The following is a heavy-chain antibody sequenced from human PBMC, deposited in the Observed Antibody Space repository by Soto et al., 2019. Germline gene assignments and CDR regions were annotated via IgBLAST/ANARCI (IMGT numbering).Heavy chain of an antibody. Sequence: QVQLVESGGGVVQPGRSLRLSCAASGFTFSNYAMHWVRQAPGKGLEWVAVISYDGRNKYYADSVKGRCTISRDNSKNPXXLQMNSLRTEDTAVYYCARGDDFWSGYLYYYGLDVWGQGTTVTVSS. V-gene: IGHV3-30*04. D-gene: IGHD3-3*01. CDR1: GFTFSNYA. J-gene: IGHJ6*02. CDR2: ISYDGRNK. CDR3: ARGDDFWSGYLYYYGLDV.